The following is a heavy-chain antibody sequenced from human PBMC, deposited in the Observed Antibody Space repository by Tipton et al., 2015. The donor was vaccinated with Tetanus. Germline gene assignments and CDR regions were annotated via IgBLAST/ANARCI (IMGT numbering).Heavy chain of an antibody. D-gene: IGHD5-18*01. CDR1: GGSLSRYY. CDR2: VDDSGST. CDR3: AREPGFSYGFKY. Sequence: TLSLTCAVYGGSLSRYYWTWIRQPPGKGLEWIGEVDDSGSTNYSPSLKSRVTMSVDTSKNQFSLKLNSVKAADTAIYYCAREPGFSYGFKYWGQGILVTVSS. V-gene: IGHV4-34*09. J-gene: IGHJ4*02.